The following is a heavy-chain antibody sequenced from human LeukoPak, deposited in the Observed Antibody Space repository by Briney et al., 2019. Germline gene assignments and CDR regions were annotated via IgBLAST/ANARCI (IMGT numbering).Heavy chain of an antibody. CDR2: ISGSGGST. D-gene: IGHD2-21*01. CDR3: ARHQRPSDRWFDA. CDR1: GFTFSSYA. J-gene: IGHJ5*02. V-gene: IGHV3-23*01. Sequence: GGSLRLSCAASGFTFSSYAMSWVRQAPGKGLEWVSAISGSGGSTYYADSVKGRFTISRDNSKNTLYLQMNSLRAEDTAVYYCARHQRPSDRWFDAWGQGTLVTVSS.